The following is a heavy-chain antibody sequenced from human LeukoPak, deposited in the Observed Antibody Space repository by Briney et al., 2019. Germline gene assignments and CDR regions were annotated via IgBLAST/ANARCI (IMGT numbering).Heavy chain of an antibody. CDR3: AGVGYYYGSGSYKFDY. V-gene: IGHV1-2*02. CDR1: GYTFTGYY. Sequence: ASVKVSCKASGYTFTGYYMHWVRQAPGQGLEWMGWINPNSGGTNYAQKFQGRVTMTRDTSISTAYMELSRLRSDDTAVYYCAGVGYYYGSGSYKFDYWGQGTLVTVSS. CDR2: INPNSGGT. J-gene: IGHJ4*02. D-gene: IGHD3-10*01.